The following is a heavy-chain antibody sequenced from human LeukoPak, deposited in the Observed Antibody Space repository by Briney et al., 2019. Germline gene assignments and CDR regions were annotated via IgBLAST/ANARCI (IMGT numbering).Heavy chain of an antibody. CDR3: ARVGIAVAGSHYGMDV. CDR2: TYYRSKLYN. V-gene: IGHV6-1*01. J-gene: IGHJ6*02. Sequence: SQTLSLTCALSGDSVSSNSAAWNWIRQSPSRGLEWLGRTYYRSKLYNDYAVSVKSRITINPDTSKNQFSLQLNSVTPEDTAVYYCARVGIAVAGSHYGMDVWGQGTTVTVSS. D-gene: IGHD6-19*01. CDR1: GDSVSSNSAA.